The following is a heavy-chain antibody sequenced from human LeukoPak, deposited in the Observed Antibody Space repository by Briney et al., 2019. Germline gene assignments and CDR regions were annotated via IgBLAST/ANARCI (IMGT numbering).Heavy chain of an antibody. CDR1: GGTFSSYA. D-gene: IGHD4-17*01. CDR3: ASLLRRGVDY. V-gene: IGHV1-69*13. J-gene: IGHJ4*02. Sequence: SVKVSCKASGGTFSSYAISWVRQAPGQGLEWMGGIIPIFGTANYAQRFQGRVTITADESTSTAYMELSSLRSEDTAVYYCASLLRRGVDYWGQGTLVTVSS. CDR2: IIPIFGTA.